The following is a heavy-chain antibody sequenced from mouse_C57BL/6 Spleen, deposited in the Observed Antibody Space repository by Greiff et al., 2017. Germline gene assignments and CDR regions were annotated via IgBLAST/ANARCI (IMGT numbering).Heavy chain of an antibody. V-gene: IGHV1-26*01. D-gene: IGHD1-1*01. CDR2: INPNNGGT. CDR3: ARITTVVAYYAMDY. J-gene: IGHJ4*01. Sequence: EVQLQQSGPELVKPGASVKISCKASGYTFTDYYMNWVKQSHGKSLEWIGDINPNNGGTSYNQKFKGKATLTVDTSSRTAYMELRSLTSEDSAVXYCARITTVVAYYAMDYWGQGTSVTVSS. CDR1: GYTFTDYY.